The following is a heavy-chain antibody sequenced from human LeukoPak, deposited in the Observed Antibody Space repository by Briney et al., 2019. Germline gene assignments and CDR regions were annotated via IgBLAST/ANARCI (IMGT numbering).Heavy chain of an antibody. CDR1: GFIFSNYA. CDR3: ASYLTSIPSGMDV. D-gene: IGHD1-26*01. V-gene: IGHV3-23*01. J-gene: IGHJ6*02. Sequence: GGSLRLSCAASGFIFSNYAMTWVRQAPGKGLEWVSALSGSGDSTYYADSVKGRFTISRDNSKNTVYLQMNSLRAEDTAVYYCASYLTSIPSGMDVWGQGTTVTVSS. CDR2: LSGSGDST.